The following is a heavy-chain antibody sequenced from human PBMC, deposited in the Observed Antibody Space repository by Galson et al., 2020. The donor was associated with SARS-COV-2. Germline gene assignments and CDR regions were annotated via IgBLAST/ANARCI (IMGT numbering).Heavy chain of an antibody. CDR1: GFTFSDYG. V-gene: IGHV3-30*18. CDR2: RSYDGSSK. Sequence: GGSLRLSCAASGFTFSDYGMLWLRQAPGKGLEWVALRSYDGSSKYYADSVKGRFTVSRDNSRNTLYLQMNSLRAEDTAVYYCPKIVVPYRSGSYFDHWGQGTLVTVSS. J-gene: IGHJ4*02. CDR3: PKIVVPYRSGSYFDH. D-gene: IGHD2-15*01.